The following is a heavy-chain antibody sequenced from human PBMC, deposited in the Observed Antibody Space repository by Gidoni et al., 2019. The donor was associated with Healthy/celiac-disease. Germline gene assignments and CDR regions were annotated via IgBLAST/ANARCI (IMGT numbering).Heavy chain of an antibody. D-gene: IGHD1-26*01. V-gene: IGHV3-23*01. CDR3: AKDPRGMGATWNY. Sequence: EVQLLESGGGLVQPGGSLRLSCAASGFTFSSYAMSWVRQAPGKGLEWVSAISGRGGSTYYADSVKGRFTISRDNSKNTLYLQMNSLRAEDTAVYYCAKDPRGMGATWNYWGQGTLVTVSS. CDR1: GFTFSSYA. CDR2: ISGRGGST. J-gene: IGHJ4*02.